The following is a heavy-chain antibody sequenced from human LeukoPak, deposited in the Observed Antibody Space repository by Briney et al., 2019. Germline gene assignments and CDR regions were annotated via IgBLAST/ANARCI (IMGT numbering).Heavy chain of an antibody. CDR2: IYSGGST. Sequence: GGSLRLSCAASGFTVSSNYMSWVRQAPGKGLEWVSVIYSGGSTYYADSVKGRFTISRDNSKNTLYLQMNSLRVDDTAVYYCARDPNGDYIGAFEIWGQGAMVTVSS. J-gene: IGHJ3*02. CDR1: GFTVSSNY. CDR3: ARDPNGDYIGAFEI. V-gene: IGHV3-53*01. D-gene: IGHD4-17*01.